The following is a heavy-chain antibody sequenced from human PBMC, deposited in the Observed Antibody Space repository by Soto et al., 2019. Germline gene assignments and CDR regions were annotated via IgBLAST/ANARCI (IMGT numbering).Heavy chain of an antibody. J-gene: IGHJ4*02. D-gene: IGHD4-17*01. CDR2: IRNKANSYST. CDR3: KTTGTFDY. V-gene: IGHV3-72*01. Sequence: GGSLRLSCAASGFTFSDHYMDWVRQAPGKGLEWVGRIRNKANSYSTEYAASVKGRFTFSRDDSKTLLYLQMNSLKTEDTAVYYCKTTGTFDYWGQGTLVTVSS. CDR1: GFTFSDHY.